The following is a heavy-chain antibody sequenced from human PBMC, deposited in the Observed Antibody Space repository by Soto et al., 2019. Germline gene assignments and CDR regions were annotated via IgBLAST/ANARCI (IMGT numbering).Heavy chain of an antibody. CDR1: GGSVSSYY. V-gene: IGHV4-59*08. Sequence: SETLSLTCTVSGGSVSSYYWSWIRQPPGKGLEWIGYIYASGSTNYNPSLKSRVTISVDTSKNQFSLKLSSVTAADTAVYYCARQAIGWINQFDYWGQGTLVTVSS. D-gene: IGHD2-15*01. CDR2: IYASGST. CDR3: ARQAIGWINQFDY. J-gene: IGHJ4*02.